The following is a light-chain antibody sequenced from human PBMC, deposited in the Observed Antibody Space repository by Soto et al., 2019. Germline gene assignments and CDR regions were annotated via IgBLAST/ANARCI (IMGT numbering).Light chain of an antibody. V-gene: IGKV3-20*01. Sequence: EIVLIQSPATLSLSPGERATLSCRASQSVGSYLAWYQHKPGQAPRLLISDASNRATCIPARFSGSGSETDFTLTISRLEPEDFAVYYCQQYGSSPFTFGPGTKVDIK. J-gene: IGKJ3*01. CDR1: QSVGSY. CDR2: DAS. CDR3: QQYGSSPFT.